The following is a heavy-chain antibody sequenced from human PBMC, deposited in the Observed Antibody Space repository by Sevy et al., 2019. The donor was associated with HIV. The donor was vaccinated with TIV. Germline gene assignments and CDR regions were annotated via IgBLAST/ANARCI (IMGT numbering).Heavy chain of an antibody. CDR2: IDPSGST. V-gene: IGHV1-46*01. J-gene: IGHJ6*02. CDR3: ARDRDLSGSYLEYYYYAMDV. Sequence: ASVKVSCKASGYTCTTYYIHWVRQAPGQGLEWMGLIDPSGSTRYAQKFQGRVSMTGDTSTTTLYMELSSLTSEDTAVYYCARDRDLSGSYLEYYYYAMDVWGQGTTVTVSS. D-gene: IGHD1-26*01. CDR1: GYTCTTYY.